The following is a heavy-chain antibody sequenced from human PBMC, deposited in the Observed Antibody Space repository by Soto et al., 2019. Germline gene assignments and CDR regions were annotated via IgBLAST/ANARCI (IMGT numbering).Heavy chain of an antibody. D-gene: IGHD5-12*01. CDR2: ISSSSSYI. J-gene: IGHJ3*02. CDR1: RFTFRSYS. CDR3: ARIKGVWIGFDI. Sequence: GSXRLSCAASRFTFRSYSMNCVRQAPGKGLEWVSSISSSSSYIYYADSVKGRFTISRDNAKNSLYLQMNSLRAEDTAVYYCARIKGVWIGFDIWGQGIMVTVSS. V-gene: IGHV3-21*01.